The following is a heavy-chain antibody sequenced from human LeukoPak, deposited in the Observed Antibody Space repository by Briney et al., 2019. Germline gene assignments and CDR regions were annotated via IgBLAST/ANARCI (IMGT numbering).Heavy chain of an antibody. Sequence: SETLSLTCTVSGGSISSSSYYWGWIRQPPGKGLEWIGSIYYSGSTYYNPSLKSRVTISVDTSKNQFSLKRSSVTAADTAVYYCTRGYSYGYRKQNAFDIWGQGTMVTVSS. CDR2: IYYSGST. CDR1: GGSISSSSYY. V-gene: IGHV4-39*07. CDR3: TRGYSYGYRKQNAFDI. J-gene: IGHJ3*02. D-gene: IGHD5-18*01.